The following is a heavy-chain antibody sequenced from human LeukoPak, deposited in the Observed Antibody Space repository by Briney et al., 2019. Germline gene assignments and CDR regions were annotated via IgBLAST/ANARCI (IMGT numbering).Heavy chain of an antibody. Sequence: PSETLSLTCAVYGGSFSGYYWSWIRQPPGKGLEWIGEINRSGSTNYNPSLRSRVTVSVHTSKNQLSLKLSPVTAADTAVYYCARQWLVSPLFDYWGQGTLVTVSS. J-gene: IGHJ4*02. CDR3: ARQWLVSPLFDY. CDR2: INRSGST. V-gene: IGHV4-34*01. CDR1: GGSFSGYY. D-gene: IGHD6-19*01.